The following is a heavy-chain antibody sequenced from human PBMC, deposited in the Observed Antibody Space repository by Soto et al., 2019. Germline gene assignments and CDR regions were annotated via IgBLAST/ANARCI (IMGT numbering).Heavy chain of an antibody. CDR2: IKSKTDGGTT. J-gene: IGHJ4*02. Sequence: EVQLVESGGGLVEPGGSLRLSCAASGFTFSNAYMSWVRQAPGKGPEWVASIKSKTDGGTTDYVAPVKGRFTVSRDDSKNTLYLQMDSLKTEDTAVYYCLSAVHSWGQGTLVTVSS. D-gene: IGHD3-10*02. CDR3: LSAVHS. V-gene: IGHV3-15*01. CDR1: GFTFSNAY.